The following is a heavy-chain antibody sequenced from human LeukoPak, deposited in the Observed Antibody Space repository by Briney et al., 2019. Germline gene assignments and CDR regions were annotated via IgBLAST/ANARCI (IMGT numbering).Heavy chain of an antibody. CDR3: AKDSLSRERMATTKRGYFDC. D-gene: IGHD5-24*01. CDR1: GFTFSNYG. V-gene: IGHV3-30*18. CDR2: ISYDGTNK. J-gene: IGHJ4*02. Sequence: PGGSLRLSCAASGFTFSNYGMHWVRQAPGKGLEWLAVISYDGTNKYYADSVKGRFTISRDNSKDTLYLQMNSLRPEDTAVYYCAKDSLSRERMATTKRGYFDCWGQGTLVTVSS.